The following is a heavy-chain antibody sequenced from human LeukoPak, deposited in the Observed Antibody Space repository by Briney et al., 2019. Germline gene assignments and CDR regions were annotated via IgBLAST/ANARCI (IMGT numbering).Heavy chain of an antibody. V-gene: IGHV3-7*01. CDR2: IKEDGSEK. D-gene: IGHD2-21*02. CDR1: GFTFSNYW. CDR3: ARDLQCGGDCHYDALDI. Sequence: GGSLRLSCAASGFTFSNYWMNWVRQAPGKGLEWVANIKEDGSEKYYVDSVRGRFTISRDNAKNSLYLQMSSLRAEDTAVYYRARDLQCGGDCHYDALDIWGQGTMVTVSS. J-gene: IGHJ3*02.